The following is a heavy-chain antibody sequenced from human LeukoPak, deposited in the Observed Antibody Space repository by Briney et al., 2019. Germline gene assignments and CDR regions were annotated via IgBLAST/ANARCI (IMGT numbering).Heavy chain of an antibody. J-gene: IGHJ3*02. CDR3: ATGYGSGSYYDAFDI. Sequence: GASVKVSCKVSGYTLTELSMHWVRQAPGKGLEWMGGFDPEDGETIYAQKFQGRVTMTEDTSTDTAYMELSSLRFEDTAVYYCATGYGSGSYYDAFDIWGQGTMVTVSS. CDR2: FDPEDGET. D-gene: IGHD3-10*01. CDR1: GYTLTELS. V-gene: IGHV1-24*01.